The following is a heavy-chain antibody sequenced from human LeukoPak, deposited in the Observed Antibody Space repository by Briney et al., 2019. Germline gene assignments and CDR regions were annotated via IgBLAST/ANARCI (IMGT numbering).Heavy chain of an antibody. V-gene: IGHV1-8*01. Sequence: ASVKVSCKASGYTFTSYDINWVRQATGQGLEWMGWMNPNSGNTGYAQKFQGRVTMTRNTSISTAYMELSSLRSEDTAVYYCARGRGLLWFGELLGEVGRYWGQGILVTVSS. CDR2: MNPNSGNT. CDR1: GYTFTSYD. CDR3: ARGRGLLWFGELLGEVGRY. J-gene: IGHJ4*02. D-gene: IGHD3-10*01.